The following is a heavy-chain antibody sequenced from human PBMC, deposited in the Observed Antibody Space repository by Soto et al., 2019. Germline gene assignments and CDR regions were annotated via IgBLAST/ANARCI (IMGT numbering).Heavy chain of an antibody. CDR1: GGSISSYY. CDR2: IYTSGST. J-gene: IGHJ4*02. CDR3: ARRGDSSGWYYFDY. V-gene: IGHV4-4*07. D-gene: IGHD6-19*01. Sequence: QVQLQESGPGLVKPSETLSLTCTVSGGSISSYYWSWIRQPAGKGLEWIGRIYTSGSTNYNPSPKSRVTMSVDTSKNQFSLKLSSVTAADTAVYYCARRGDSSGWYYFDYWGQGTLVTVSS.